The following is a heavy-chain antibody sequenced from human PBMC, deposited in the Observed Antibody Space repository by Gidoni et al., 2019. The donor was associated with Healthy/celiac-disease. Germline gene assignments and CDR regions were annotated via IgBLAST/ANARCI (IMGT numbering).Heavy chain of an antibody. CDR3: AREPRPGGDYVNWLDY. CDR1: GVTFSSYA. CDR2: ISPIFGTA. J-gene: IGHJ4*02. V-gene: IGHV1-69*01. D-gene: IGHD4-17*01. Sequence: QVQLVQSGAEVKKHGSSVKVSCKASGVTFSSYAISRLRLAPGQGLEWMGGISPIFGTANYAQKFQGRVTITADESTSTAYMELSSLRSEDTAVYYCAREPRPGGDYVNWLDYWGQGTLVTVSS.